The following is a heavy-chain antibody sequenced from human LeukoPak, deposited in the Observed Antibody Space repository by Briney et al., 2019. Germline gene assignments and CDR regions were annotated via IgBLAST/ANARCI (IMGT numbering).Heavy chain of an antibody. D-gene: IGHD5-24*01. CDR2: IIPIFGTA. CDR3: ARGGSGDGYNFHWYFDL. J-gene: IGHJ2*01. V-gene: IGHV1-69*05. Sequence: SVKVSCKASGGTFSSYAISWVRQAPGQGLEWMGRIIPIFGTANYAQKFQGRVTITTDESTSTAYMELSSLRSEDTAVYYCARGGSGDGYNFHWYFDLWGRGTLVTVSS. CDR1: GGTFSSYA.